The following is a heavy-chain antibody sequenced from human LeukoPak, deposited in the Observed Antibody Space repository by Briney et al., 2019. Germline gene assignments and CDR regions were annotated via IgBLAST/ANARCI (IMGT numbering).Heavy chain of an antibody. Sequence: PGGSLRPSCAASGFTFSSYGMHWVRQAPGKGLEWVAVISYDGSNKYYADSVKGRFTISRDNSKNTLYLQMNSLRAEDTAVYYCAKNSNREFDYWGQGTLVTVSS. D-gene: IGHD1/OR15-1a*01. V-gene: IGHV3-30*18. J-gene: IGHJ4*02. CDR3: AKNSNREFDY. CDR2: ISYDGSNK. CDR1: GFTFSSYG.